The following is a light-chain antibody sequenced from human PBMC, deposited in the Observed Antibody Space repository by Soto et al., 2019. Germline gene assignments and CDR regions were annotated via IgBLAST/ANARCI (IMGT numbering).Light chain of an antibody. CDR2: AAS. J-gene: IGKJ4*01. Sequence: DIQLTQSPSFLSASVGDRVTITCRASQGISSYLGWYQQKPGKAPKRLIYAASSLQSGVPSRFSGSGSGTEFTLTISSLQPEDFATYYCLQHNSYPLTFGGGTKVDIK. CDR1: QGISSY. V-gene: IGKV1-17*01. CDR3: LQHNSYPLT.